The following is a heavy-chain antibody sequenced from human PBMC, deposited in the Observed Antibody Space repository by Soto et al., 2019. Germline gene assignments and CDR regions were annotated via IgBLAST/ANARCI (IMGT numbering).Heavy chain of an antibody. J-gene: IGHJ6*03. Sequence: GGSLRLSCAASGFTFSSYWMHWVRQAPGKGLVWVSRINSDGSSTSYADSVKGRFTISGDNAKNTLYLQMNSLRAEDTAVYYCARDHYTTVTTPADYMDVWGKGTTVTVSS. D-gene: IGHD4-17*01. V-gene: IGHV3-74*01. CDR1: GFTFSSYW. CDR2: INSDGSST. CDR3: ARDHYTTVTTPADYMDV.